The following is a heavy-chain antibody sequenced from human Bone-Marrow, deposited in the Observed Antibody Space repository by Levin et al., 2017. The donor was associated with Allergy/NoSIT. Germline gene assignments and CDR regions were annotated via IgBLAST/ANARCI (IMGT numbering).Heavy chain of an antibody. D-gene: IGHD1-14*01. CDR3: TPRRGAFDV. J-gene: IGHJ3*01. V-gene: IGHV3-7*01. CDR2: IKEDGTET. CDR1: GFSIRSYW. Sequence: LSLTCAASGFSIRSYWMTWVRQTPGRGLEWVANIKEDGTETNYASSVKGRFTISRDNAKNSLYLHMNSLKAEDAGVYYCTPRRGAFDVWGQGTMVTVSS.